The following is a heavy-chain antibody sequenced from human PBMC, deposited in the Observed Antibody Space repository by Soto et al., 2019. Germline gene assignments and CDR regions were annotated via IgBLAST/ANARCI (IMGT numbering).Heavy chain of an antibody. D-gene: IGHD6-19*01. CDR3: ARYTYTSRYTYFGMDV. Sequence: PGGSLRLSCTASGFTFGDHAMSWFRQAPGKGLEWVGVVRSRAYGGTTDYAASVRGSFTISRDDSKSIAYLQMNTLRTEDTAVYYCARYTYTSRYTYFGMDVWGHGTTVTVSS. CDR2: VRSRAYGGTT. CDR1: GFTFGDHA. J-gene: IGHJ6*02. V-gene: IGHV3-49*03.